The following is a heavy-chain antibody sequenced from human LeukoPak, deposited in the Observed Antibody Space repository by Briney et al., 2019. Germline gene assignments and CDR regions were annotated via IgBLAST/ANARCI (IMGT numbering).Heavy chain of an antibody. CDR1: GFTFSSHN. CDR2: ISSRSSTI. V-gene: IGHV3-48*02. J-gene: IGHJ6*03. D-gene: IGHD6-13*01. CDR3: ARVTQQLVLEAGAYYYYMDV. Sequence: PGGSLRLSCAASGFTFSSHNMNWVRQAPGKGLEWVSYISSRSSTIYYTDSVKGRFTISRDNAKNSLYLQMNSQRDEDTAMYFCARVTQQLVLEAGAYYYYMDVWGKGTTVTVSS.